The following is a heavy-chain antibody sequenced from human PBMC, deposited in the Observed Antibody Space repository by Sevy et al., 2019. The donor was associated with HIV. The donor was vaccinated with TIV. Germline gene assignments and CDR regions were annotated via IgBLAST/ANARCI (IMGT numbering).Heavy chain of an antibody. CDR2: FSFGCGRI. V-gene: IGHV3-23*01. CDR3: AREECTKPHYY. J-gene: IGHJ4*02. Sequence: GGSLRLSCEASGFTFSKYSMSWVRQAPGKGLEWVSTFSFGCGRINYADAVKGRFTISRDDSTNTLDFQMNSRIAEDTSVYYCAREECTKPHYYWGQGTLVTVSS. D-gene: IGHD3-3*01. CDR1: GFTFSKYS.